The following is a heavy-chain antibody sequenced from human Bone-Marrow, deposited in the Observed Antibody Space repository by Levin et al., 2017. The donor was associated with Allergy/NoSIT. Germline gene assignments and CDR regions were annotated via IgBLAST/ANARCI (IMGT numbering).Heavy chain of an antibody. J-gene: IGHJ4*02. CDR3: ARGAFPRV. CDR1: GFPLRNYG. D-gene: IGHD1-26*01. Sequence: LSLPCAASGFPLRNYGMNWVRPAPGEGLQWVSTSGTSGNTYHADSVKGRFTMSRDDAKESVFLQMNSLSPEDTAVYYCARGAFPRVWGQGILVTVSS. V-gene: IGHV3-21*01. CDR2: SGTSGNT.